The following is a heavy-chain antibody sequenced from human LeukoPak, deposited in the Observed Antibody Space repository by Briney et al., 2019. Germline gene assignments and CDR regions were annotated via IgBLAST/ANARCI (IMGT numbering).Heavy chain of an antibody. CDR3: ARRGDLRWDSYWYFDL. Sequence: SETLSLTCTVSGGSISSYYWSWIRQPPGKGLEWIGYIYYSGSTNYNPSLKSRVTISVDTSKNQFSLKLSSVTAADTAVYYCARRGDLRWDSYWYFDLWGRGTLVTVSS. CDR1: GGSISSYY. J-gene: IGHJ2*01. D-gene: IGHD4-23*01. V-gene: IGHV4-59*08. CDR2: IYYSGST.